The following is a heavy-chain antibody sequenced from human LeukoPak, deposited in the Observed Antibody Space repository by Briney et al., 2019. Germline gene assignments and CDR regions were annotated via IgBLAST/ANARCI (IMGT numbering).Heavy chain of an antibody. CDR2: ISSSGSTI. CDR3: AREEAQLFDI. J-gene: IGHJ3*02. Sequence: GGSLRLSCAASGFTFSSYEMNWVRQAPGKGLEWVSYISSSGSTIYYADSVKGRFTISRDNAKNSLYLQMISLRAEDTAVYYCAREEAQLFDIWGQGTMVTVSS. V-gene: IGHV3-48*03. CDR1: GFTFSSYE. D-gene: IGHD1-1*01.